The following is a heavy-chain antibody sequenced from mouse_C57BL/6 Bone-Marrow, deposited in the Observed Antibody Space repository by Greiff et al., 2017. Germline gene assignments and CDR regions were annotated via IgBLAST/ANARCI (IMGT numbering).Heavy chain of an antibody. CDR2: IDPENGDT. J-gene: IGHJ4*01. CDR3: TTSY. Sequence: VQLQQSGAELVRPGASVKLSCTASGFNIKDDYMHWVKQRPEQGLEWIGWIDPENGDTEYASEFQGKATITADTSSNTAYLQLSSLTSEDTAVYYCTTSYWGQGTSVTVSS. V-gene: IGHV14-4*01. CDR1: GFNIKDDY.